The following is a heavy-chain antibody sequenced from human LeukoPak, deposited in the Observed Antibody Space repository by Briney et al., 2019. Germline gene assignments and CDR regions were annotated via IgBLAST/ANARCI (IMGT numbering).Heavy chain of an antibody. CDR1: GGTFSSYA. Sequence: SVKVSCKASGGTFSSYAISWVRQAPGQGLEWMGGIIPIFGTANYAQKFQGRVTITTDESTSTAYMELSSLRSEDTAVYYCASTPPGGAARPRYYYYMDVWGKGTTVTVSS. V-gene: IGHV1-69*05. D-gene: IGHD6-6*01. J-gene: IGHJ6*03. CDR2: IIPIFGTA. CDR3: ASTPPGGAARPRYYYYMDV.